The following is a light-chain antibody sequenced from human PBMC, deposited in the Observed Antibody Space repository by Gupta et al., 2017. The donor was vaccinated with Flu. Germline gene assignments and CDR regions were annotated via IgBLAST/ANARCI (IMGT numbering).Light chain of an antibody. Sequence: DIQMTQTPSSLSASLGDRVTITCRASQSIESYLKWYQQTPGKAPKLLIYVTSGLQSGVPSRCSGTGSGTDFTLTISSLQPEDFATYYCQQSYTAPHSFGQGTKLEIK. J-gene: IGKJ2*03. CDR3: QQSYTAPHS. CDR2: VTS. CDR1: QSIESY. V-gene: IGKV1-39*01.